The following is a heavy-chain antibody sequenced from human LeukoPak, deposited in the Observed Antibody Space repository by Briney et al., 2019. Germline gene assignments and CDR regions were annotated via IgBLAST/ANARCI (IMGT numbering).Heavy chain of an antibody. D-gene: IGHD6-19*01. J-gene: IGHJ4*02. CDR2: IYTTGST. CDR3: ARMASSGWYNFDY. CDR1: GGSISSYY. Sequence: PSETLSLTCTVSGGSISSYYWSWIRQPAGKGLEWIGLIYTTGSTNYNPSLKSRVTMSVDTSKNQFSLKLSSVTAADTAVYYCARMASSGWYNFDYLGQGTLVTVFS. V-gene: IGHV4-4*07.